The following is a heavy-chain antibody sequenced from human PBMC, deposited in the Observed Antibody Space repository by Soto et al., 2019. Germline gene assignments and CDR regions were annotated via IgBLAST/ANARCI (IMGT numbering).Heavy chain of an antibody. V-gene: IGHV1-18*01. D-gene: IGHD6-19*01. CDR1: SYTFTSYG. Sequence: QVQLVQSGAEVKKPGASVKVSCKASSYTFTSYGISWVRQAPGQGLEWMGWISAYNGNTNYAQKLQGRVTMTTDTSTSTAYMELRSLRSDDTAVYYCARDLFPFRVAVAGAFDYWGQGTLVTVSS. CDR2: ISAYNGNT. CDR3: ARDLFPFRVAVAGAFDY. J-gene: IGHJ4*02.